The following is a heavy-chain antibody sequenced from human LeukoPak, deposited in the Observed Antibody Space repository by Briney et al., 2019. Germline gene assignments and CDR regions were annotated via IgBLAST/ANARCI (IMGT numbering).Heavy chain of an antibody. J-gene: IGHJ4*02. CDR2: INPNSGGT. CDR1: GYTFTAYY. D-gene: IGHD1-26*01. CDR3: ARDSGLGPTWHPFDH. Sequence: ASVKVSCKASGYTFTAYYMHWVRQAPGQGLEWMGWINPNSGGTHYAQKFQGRVTMTRDTSISTAYMDLNRLRSDDTAVYYCARDSGLGPTWHPFDHWGQGTPVTVSS. V-gene: IGHV1-2*02.